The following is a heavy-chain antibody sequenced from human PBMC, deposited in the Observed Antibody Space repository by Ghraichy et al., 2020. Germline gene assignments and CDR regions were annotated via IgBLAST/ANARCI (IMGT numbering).Heavy chain of an antibody. D-gene: IGHD2-2*02. CDR1: VFTFSSYA. CDR3: ARSQYCSSSSCYKWAFDY. V-gene: IGHV3-23*01. Sequence: GGSLRLSCAASVFTFSSYAMTWVRQAPGKGLEWVSAISVSGGSTYYADSVKGRFTISRDNSKNTLYLQMNSLRAEDTAVYYCARSQYCSSSSCYKWAFDYWGQGTLVTVSS. CDR2: ISVSGGST. J-gene: IGHJ4*02.